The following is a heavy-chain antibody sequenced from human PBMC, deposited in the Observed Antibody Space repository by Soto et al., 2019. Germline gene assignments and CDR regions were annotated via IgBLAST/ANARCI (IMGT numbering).Heavy chain of an antibody. V-gene: IGHV3-15*07. J-gene: IGHJ4*01. CDR3: TTDSLFTGQLVRMDN. D-gene: IGHD3-9*01. CDR1: GFIFSDAW. Sequence: EVQLVESGGGLVNPGGSLGLSCAASGFIFSDAWINWVRQAPGKGLEWVGRIKSKTDGGTTDFAQPVKGRFAISRDDSRDVVYMEMYSLKTDDTAVYFCTTDSLFTGQLVRMDNWGHGTLVTVSS. CDR2: IKSKTDGGTT.